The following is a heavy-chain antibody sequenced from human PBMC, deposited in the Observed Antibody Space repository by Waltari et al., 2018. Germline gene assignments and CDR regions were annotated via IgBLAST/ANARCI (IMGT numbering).Heavy chain of an antibody. D-gene: IGHD6-13*01. CDR1: GFSFDNFA. Sequence: EVKVVESGGGLVQPGRSLRLSCTGSGFSFDNFAMHWVRQAPGKVLEWVAGISWDSRAIGYADSVKGRFTISRDNARNSVYLQMNSLRSEDMALYYCAKGVSSWYSFGMDVWGQGTTVTVSS. V-gene: IGHV3-9*03. CDR3: AKGVSSWYSFGMDV. J-gene: IGHJ6*02. CDR2: ISWDSRAI.